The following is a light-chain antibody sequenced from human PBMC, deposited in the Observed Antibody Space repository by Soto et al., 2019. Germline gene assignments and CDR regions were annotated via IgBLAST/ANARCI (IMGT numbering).Light chain of an antibody. CDR3: QQYGGSPPLT. Sequence: DIVLTQSPGTLSLSPGERATLSCRASQSVNSGYLAWYQQKPGQAPRLLIHRAATRATGIPDRFSGSGSGADFTLTISRLEPEDFAVYYCQQYGGSPPLTFGGGTKVEIK. CDR1: QSVNSGY. J-gene: IGKJ4*01. V-gene: IGKV3-20*01. CDR2: RAA.